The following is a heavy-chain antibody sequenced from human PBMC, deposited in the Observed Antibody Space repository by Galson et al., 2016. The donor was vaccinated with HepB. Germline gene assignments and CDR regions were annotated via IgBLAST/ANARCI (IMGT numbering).Heavy chain of an antibody. V-gene: IGHV6-1*01. D-gene: IGHD3-10*01. CDR1: GDSVSNNAAA. J-gene: IGHJ6*02. CDR2: TYYRSQWDS. Sequence: CAISGDSVSNNAAAWIWIRQSPSRGLEWLGRTYYRSQWDSDYAVSVKSRITIYSDTSKNLFSLQLNSVTPEDTAVYYYARAIHLGRGMDVWGQGTTVTVSS. CDR3: ARAIHLGRGMDV.